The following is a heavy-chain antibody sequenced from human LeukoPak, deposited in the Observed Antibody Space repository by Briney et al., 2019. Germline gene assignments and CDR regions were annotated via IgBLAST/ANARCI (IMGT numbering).Heavy chain of an antibody. J-gene: IGHJ4*02. CDR2: IYHRGNA. Sequence: PPETLSLTCTVSGTSISNGDYFWSWIRHTPGKGLEWIGYIYHRGNAYYSPSLQGRVSISLDKSNNQFSLNLRSVTAADTAVYYCASRLAGELFDHWGQGTLVTVSS. CDR1: GTSISNGDYF. V-gene: IGHV4-30-4*01. D-gene: IGHD4-17*01. CDR3: ASRLAGELFDH.